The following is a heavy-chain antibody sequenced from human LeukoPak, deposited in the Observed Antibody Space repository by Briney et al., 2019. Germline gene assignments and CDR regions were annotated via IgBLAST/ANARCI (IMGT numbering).Heavy chain of an antibody. J-gene: IGHJ4*02. CDR2: IYHSGST. Sequence: SETLSLTCAVSGGSISSGGYSWSWIRQPPGKGLEWIGYIYHSGSTYYNPSLKSRVTISVDRSKNQFSLKLSSVTAADTAVYYCARGNIVATNPPRYFDYWGQGTLVTASS. D-gene: IGHD5-12*01. CDR3: ARGNIVATNPPRYFDY. V-gene: IGHV4-30-2*01. CDR1: GGSISSGGYS.